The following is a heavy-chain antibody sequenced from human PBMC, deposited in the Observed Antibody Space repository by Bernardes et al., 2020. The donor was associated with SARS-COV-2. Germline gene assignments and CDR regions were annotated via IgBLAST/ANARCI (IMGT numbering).Heavy chain of an antibody. CDR3: ARVVVVGHQFDY. CDR1: GGTFSSYA. J-gene: IGHJ4*02. CDR2: IIPIFGTA. Sequence: SVKVSCKASGGTFSSYAISWVRQAPGQGLEWMGGIIPIFGTANYAQKFQGRVTITADESTSTAYMELSSLRSEDTAVYYCARVVVVGHQFDYWGQGTLVTVSS. D-gene: IGHD1-26*01. V-gene: IGHV1-69*13.